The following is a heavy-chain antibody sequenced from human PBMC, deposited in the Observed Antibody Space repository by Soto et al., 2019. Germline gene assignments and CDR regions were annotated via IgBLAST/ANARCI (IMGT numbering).Heavy chain of an antibody. J-gene: IGHJ5*02. CDR1: GVSMTSGSYY. D-gene: IGHD2-15*01. V-gene: IGHV4-39*01. Sequence: PSETLSLTCTVSGVSMTSGSYYWGWIRQPPGKGLEWIGSIYNGGGTHYNPSLKSRVTISVDTSKNQFSLKLSSVTAADTAVYYCARGPKRYCSGGSCYPAGGWFDPWGQGTLVTVSS. CDR3: ARGPKRYCSGGSCYPAGGWFDP. CDR2: IYNGGGT.